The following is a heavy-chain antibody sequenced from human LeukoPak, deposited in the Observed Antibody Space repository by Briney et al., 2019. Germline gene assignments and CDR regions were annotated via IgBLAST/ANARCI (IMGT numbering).Heavy chain of an antibody. J-gene: IGHJ4*02. V-gene: IGHV3-21*01. CDR2: ISSSSSYI. D-gene: IGHD3-22*01. Sequence: GGSLRLSCAASGFTFSSYSMNWVRQAPGKGLEWVSSISSSSSYICYADSVKGRFTISRDNAKNSLYLQMNSLRAEDTAVYYCARGHYYDSSGHVDYWGQGTLVTVSS. CDR1: GFTFSSYS. CDR3: ARGHYYDSSGHVDY.